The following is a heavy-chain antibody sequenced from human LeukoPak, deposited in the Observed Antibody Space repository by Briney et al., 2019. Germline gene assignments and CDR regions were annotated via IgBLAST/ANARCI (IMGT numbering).Heavy chain of an antibody. CDR2: IRSKAYGGTT. J-gene: IGHJ3*02. V-gene: IGHV3-49*04. D-gene: IGHD2-2*01. Sequence: GGSLRLSCTASGFTFGDYAMSWVRQAPGKGLEWVGFIRSKAYGGTTEYAASVKGRFTISRDDSKSIAYLQMNSLKTEDTAVYYCTRGSPYPTRMRKYCSSTSCSDAFDIWGQGTMVTVSS. CDR3: TRGSPYPTRMRKYCSSTSCSDAFDI. CDR1: GFTFGDYA.